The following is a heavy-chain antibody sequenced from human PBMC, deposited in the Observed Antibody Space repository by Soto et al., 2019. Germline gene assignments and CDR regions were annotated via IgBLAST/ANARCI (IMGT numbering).Heavy chain of an antibody. CDR2: ISSSSSYI. CDR1: GFMFSSYS. D-gene: IGHD2-2*01. CDR3: ASFSYCSSTSCYGDFDY. Sequence: GGSLRLSCAASGFMFSSYSMNWVRQAPGKGLEWVSSISSSSSYIYYADSVKGRFTISRDNAKNSLYLQMNSLRAEDTAVYYCASFSYCSSTSCYGDFDYWGQGTLVTVSS. V-gene: IGHV3-21*01. J-gene: IGHJ4*02.